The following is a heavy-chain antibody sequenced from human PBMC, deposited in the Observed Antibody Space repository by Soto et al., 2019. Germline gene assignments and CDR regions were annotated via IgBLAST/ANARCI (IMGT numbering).Heavy chain of an antibody. CDR1: GYTFTGYY. Sequence: ASVKVSCKASGYTFTGYYMHWVRQAPGQGLEWMGWINPNSGGTNYAQKFQGWVTMTRDMSISTAYMELSRLRSDDTAVYYCARSGTARRGYFDYWGQGTLVTVSS. D-gene: IGHD6-6*01. CDR2: INPNSGGT. J-gene: IGHJ4*02. V-gene: IGHV1-2*04. CDR3: ARSGTARRGYFDY.